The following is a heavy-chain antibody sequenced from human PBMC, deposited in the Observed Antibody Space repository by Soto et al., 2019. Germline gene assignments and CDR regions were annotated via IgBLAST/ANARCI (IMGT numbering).Heavy chain of an antibody. Sequence: SETLSLTCAVYGGSFSGYYWTWIRQPPGTGLEWIGEINHSGSTNYNPSLKSRVTISVDTSKNQFSLKLSSVTAADTAVYYCARGMGVCSSTSCYFPFAFDIWGQGTMVTFSS. CDR3: ARGMGVCSSTSCYFPFAFDI. J-gene: IGHJ3*02. D-gene: IGHD2-2*01. CDR2: INHSGST. CDR1: GGSFSGYY. V-gene: IGHV4-34*01.